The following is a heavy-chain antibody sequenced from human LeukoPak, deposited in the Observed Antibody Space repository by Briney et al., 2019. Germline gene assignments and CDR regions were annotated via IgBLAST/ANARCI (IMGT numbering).Heavy chain of an antibody. CDR1: GFTLSDHW. Sequence: GGSLRLSCAASGFTLSDHWMNWVRQPPGKGLLWVSHINVDGSDTDYADSVKSRFTNSRDNARNTLYLQMDSLRVEDTAVYYCVRDGPGYPPFDLWGQGNLATVSS. CDR2: INVDGSDT. CDR3: VRDGPGYPPFDL. J-gene: IGHJ5*02. D-gene: IGHD5-18*01. V-gene: IGHV3-74*01.